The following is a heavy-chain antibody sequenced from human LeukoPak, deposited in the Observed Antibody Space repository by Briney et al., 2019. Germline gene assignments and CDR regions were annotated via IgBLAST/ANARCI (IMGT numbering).Heavy chain of an antibody. V-gene: IGHV4-4*07. CDR1: GVSISSYY. CDR3: ARGPGYYDFWSGYYEGYMDV. D-gene: IGHD3-3*01. Sequence: SETLSLTCTVSGVSISSYYWSWIRQPAGKGLEWIGRIYTSGSTNYNPSLKSRVTMSVDTSKNQFSLKLSSVTAADTAVYYCARGPGYYDFWSGYYEGYMDVWGKGTTVTVSS. J-gene: IGHJ6*03. CDR2: IYTSGST.